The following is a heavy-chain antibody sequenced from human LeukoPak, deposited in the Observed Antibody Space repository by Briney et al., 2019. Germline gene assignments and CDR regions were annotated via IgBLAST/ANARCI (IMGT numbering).Heavy chain of an antibody. V-gene: IGHV1-2*02. CDR1: GYTFTGYY. D-gene: IGHD3-9*01. CDR2: INPNSGGT. J-gene: IGHJ4*02. Sequence: GASVKVSCKASGYTFTGYYMHWVRQAPGQGLEWMGWINPNSGGTNYAQKFQGRVTMTRDTSISTAYMELSRLRSDDTAVYYCARGGELRYFDWLSPFDYWGQGTLVTVSS. CDR3: ARGGELRYFDWLSPFDY.